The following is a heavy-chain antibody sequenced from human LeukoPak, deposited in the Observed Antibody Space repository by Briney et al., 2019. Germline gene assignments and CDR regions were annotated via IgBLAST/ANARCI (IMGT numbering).Heavy chain of an antibody. D-gene: IGHD3-10*01. J-gene: IGHJ4*02. CDR1: GYTFIGYY. V-gene: IGHV1-2*02. CDR2: INPNSGGT. Sequence: GASVKVSCKASGYTFIGYYMHWVRQAPGQGLEWMGWINPNSGGTNYAQKFQGRVTMTRDTSISTAYMELSRLRSDDTAVYYCARVGPYGSGSYYFHWGQGTLVTVSS. CDR3: ARVGPYGSGSYYFH.